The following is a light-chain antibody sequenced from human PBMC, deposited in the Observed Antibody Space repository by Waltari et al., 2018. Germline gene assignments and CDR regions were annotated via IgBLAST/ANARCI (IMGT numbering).Light chain of an antibody. CDR2: GAS. V-gene: IGKV3-15*01. CDR3: QQYNNWPFT. J-gene: IGKJ2*01. CDR1: QSLSSN. Sequence: EIVMTQSPATLSVSPGERAPLSCRTSQSLSSNLAWYQQKPGQAPRLLIYGASTRATGIPFRFSGSGSRAEFTLTISSLQSEDFAVYYCQQYNNWPFTFGQGTKLEIK.